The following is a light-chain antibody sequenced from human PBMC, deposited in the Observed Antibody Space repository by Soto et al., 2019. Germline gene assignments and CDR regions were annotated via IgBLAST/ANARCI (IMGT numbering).Light chain of an antibody. CDR1: QSISSW. V-gene: IGKV1-5*03. Sequence: DLQMTQSPSTLSASVGDRVTITCRASQSISSWLAWYQQKPGKAPNLLIYKASSLESGVPSRFSGSGSGTEFTLTISSLQPDDFATYYCQQYHSYPYTFGQGTKLEIK. CDR3: QQYHSYPYT. CDR2: KAS. J-gene: IGKJ2*01.